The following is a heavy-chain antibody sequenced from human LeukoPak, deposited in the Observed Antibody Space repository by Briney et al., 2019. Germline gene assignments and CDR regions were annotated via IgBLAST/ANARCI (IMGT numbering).Heavy chain of an antibody. CDR3: ARLNSGANSALDY. CDR2: IYYSGRT. CDR1: GGSIISSRYY. Sequence: PSETLSLTCTVSGGSIISSRYYWGWIRQPPGKGLEWIGSIYYSGRTYYNPSLKSRVTLSVDTSKSQFSLKLSSVTAADTAVYYCARLNSGANSALDYWGQGTLVTVSS. D-gene: IGHD4-23*01. J-gene: IGHJ4*02. V-gene: IGHV4-39*01.